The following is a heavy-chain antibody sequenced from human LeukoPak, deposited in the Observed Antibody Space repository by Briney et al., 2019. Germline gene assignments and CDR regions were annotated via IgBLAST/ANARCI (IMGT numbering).Heavy chain of an antibody. V-gene: IGHV4-4*07. CDR3: ARDSGTYSYGPGPFDY. J-gene: IGHJ4*02. D-gene: IGHD5-18*01. CDR1: GGSMFSYH. Sequence: SETLSLTCTVSGGSMFSYHWSWVRQSAGEGLEWIGHIYVGGSTNYSPSLKSRVTMSVDTTKNQFSLKLKSVTAADTAVYYCARDSGTYSYGPGPFDYWGQGTLVTVSS. CDR2: IYVGGST.